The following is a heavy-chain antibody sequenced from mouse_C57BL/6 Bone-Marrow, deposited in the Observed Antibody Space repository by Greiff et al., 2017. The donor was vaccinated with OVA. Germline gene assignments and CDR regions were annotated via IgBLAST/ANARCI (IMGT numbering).Heavy chain of an antibody. J-gene: IGHJ2*01. V-gene: IGHV1-55*01. Sequence: QVQLQQPGAELVKPGASVKMSCKASGYTFTSYWITWVKQRPGQGLEWIGDIYPGSGSTNYNEKFKSKATLTVDTSSSTAYMQLSSLTSEDSAVYYGARNDYGSSCPLDYWGQGTTRTVSS. CDR2: IYPGSGST. D-gene: IGHD1-1*01. CDR1: GYTFTSYW. CDR3: ARNDYGSSCPLDY.